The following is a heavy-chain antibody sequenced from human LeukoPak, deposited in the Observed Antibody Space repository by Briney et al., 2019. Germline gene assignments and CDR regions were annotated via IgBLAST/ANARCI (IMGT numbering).Heavy chain of an antibody. V-gene: IGHV3-23*01. CDR3: AKDNYGDYGGLFDY. CDR1: GFTFSSYA. J-gene: IGHJ4*02. CDR2: ISGSGGST. D-gene: IGHD4-17*01. Sequence: PGGSLRLSCAASGFTFSSYAMSWVRQAPGKGLEWVSAISGSGGSTYYADSVKGWFTISRDNSKNTLYLQMNSLRAEDTAVYYCAKDNYGDYGGLFDYWGQGTLVTVSS.